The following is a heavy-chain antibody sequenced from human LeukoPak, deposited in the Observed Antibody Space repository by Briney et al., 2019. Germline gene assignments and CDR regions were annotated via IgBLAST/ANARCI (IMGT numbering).Heavy chain of an antibody. CDR3: ARDGTTHPGRRVVPAAGDFDY. D-gene: IGHD2-2*01. CDR1: GFTFSSYA. J-gene: IGHJ4*02. V-gene: IGHV3-30-3*01. Sequence: GRSLRLSCAASGFTFSSYAMHWVRQAPGKGLEWVAVISYDGSNKYYADSVKGRFTISRDNSKNTLYLQMNSLRAEDTAVYYCARDGTTHPGRRVVPAAGDFDYWGQGTLVTVSS. CDR2: ISYDGSNK.